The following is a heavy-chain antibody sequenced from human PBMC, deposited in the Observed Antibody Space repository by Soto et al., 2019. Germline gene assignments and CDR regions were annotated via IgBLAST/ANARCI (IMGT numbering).Heavy chain of an antibody. J-gene: IGHJ3*01. V-gene: IGHV4-30-2*01. CDR2: IYQSGNT. CDR3: ARNYYDGTTYDDAFAF. CDR1: GGSISGYY. D-gene: IGHD3-22*01. Sequence: TSETLSLTCTVSGGSISGYYWSLFRQPPGKGLEWIGYIYQSGNTYYNSSLNSRVTILVDRSKSQFSLRLTSVTAADTAVYFCARNYYDGTTYDDAFAFWGQGTVVTVSS.